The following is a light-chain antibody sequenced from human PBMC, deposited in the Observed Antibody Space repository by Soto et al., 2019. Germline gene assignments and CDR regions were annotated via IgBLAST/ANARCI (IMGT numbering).Light chain of an antibody. CDR3: GTWDSRSNYV. Sequence: QSVLTQPPSVSAAPGQKVTISCSGSSSNIGNNYVSWYQQLPGTAPKLLIYDNNKRPSGIPDRFSGSKSGTSATLGITGLQTGDEADYYCGTWDSRSNYVFGTGTKLTVL. CDR2: DNN. J-gene: IGLJ1*01. V-gene: IGLV1-51*01. CDR1: SSNIGNNY.